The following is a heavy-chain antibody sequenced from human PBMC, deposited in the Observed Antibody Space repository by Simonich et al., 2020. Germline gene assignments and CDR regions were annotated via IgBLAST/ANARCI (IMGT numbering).Heavy chain of an antibody. D-gene: IGHD1-26*01. CDR3: ARSGYSGSYYYYYGMDV. CDR1: GFTFSSYG. Sequence: QVQLVESGGGVVQPGSSLRLSCAASGFTFSSYGMHWVRQAPGKGLEWVAVIWYDGSNKDYADSVKGRFTISRDNSKNTLYLQMNSLRAEDTAVYYCARSGYSGSYYYYYGMDVWGQGTTVTVSS. V-gene: IGHV3-33*01. CDR2: IWYDGSNK. J-gene: IGHJ6*02.